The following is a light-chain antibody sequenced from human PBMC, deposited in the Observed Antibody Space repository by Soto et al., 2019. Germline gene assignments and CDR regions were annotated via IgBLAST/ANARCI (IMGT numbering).Light chain of an antibody. Sequence: DIQMTQSPSSVSASVGDRVTLTGRASQGISSWLASYHTTPGNAPKLLIYAASSLQSGVPSSFSGSGSGTDFTLTISSLQPEDFATYYGQQSYSTPQVTFGGGTKVDIK. CDR1: QGISSW. V-gene: IGKV1-12*01. CDR2: AAS. CDR3: QQSYSTPQVT. J-gene: IGKJ4*01.